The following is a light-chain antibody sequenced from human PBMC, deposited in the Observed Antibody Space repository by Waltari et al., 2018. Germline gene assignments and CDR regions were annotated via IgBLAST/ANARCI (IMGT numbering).Light chain of an antibody. CDR1: SSHVGGYNF. V-gene: IGLV2-14*01. CDR3: SSYTSSSPRV. J-gene: IGLJ3*02. CDR2: DVS. Sequence: QSALTPPACGFGSPGPAIPIPCTGSSSHVGGYNFVPRYQQHPGKAPKIMIYDVSNRPSGVSNRCSGSKSGNTASLTISGLQDEDEADYYCSSYTSSSPRVFGGGTKLTVL.